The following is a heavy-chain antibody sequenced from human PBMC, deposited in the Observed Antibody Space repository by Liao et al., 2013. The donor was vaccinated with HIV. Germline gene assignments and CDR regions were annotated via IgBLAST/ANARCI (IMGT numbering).Heavy chain of an antibody. CDR2: INHSGNS. CDR1: GGSFNNYY. D-gene: IGHD3-22*01. J-gene: IGHJ3*02. V-gene: IGHV4-34*01. Sequence: QVQLQQWGAGLLKPSETLSLTCAVYGGSFNNYYWSWIRQPPREGGVEWIGEINHSGNSNYNPSLKSRVTISVDTYKNQFSLKLRSVTAADTAVYYCARDYYYDISGYGVGASYIWSQGTMVTVSS. CDR3: ARDYYYDISGYGVGASYI.